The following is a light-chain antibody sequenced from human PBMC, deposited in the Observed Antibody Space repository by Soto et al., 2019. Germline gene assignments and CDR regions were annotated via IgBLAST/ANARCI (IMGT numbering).Light chain of an antibody. J-gene: IGKJ2*01. Sequence: EIVLTQSPGTLSLSPGERATLSCRASQSVSSSYLAWYQHKPGQAPRLLIYGASSRATGIPDNFSGSGSGTDFTLNISRLGLEDSAGYYCQQYENSPYTFGQGTKLEIK. CDR3: QQYENSPYT. CDR2: GAS. CDR1: QSVSSSY. V-gene: IGKV3-20*01.